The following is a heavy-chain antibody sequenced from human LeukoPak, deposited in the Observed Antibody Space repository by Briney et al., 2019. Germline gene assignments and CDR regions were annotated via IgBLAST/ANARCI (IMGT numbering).Heavy chain of an antibody. CDR3: ARVPDGYNLYFDY. CDR1: GGSISSGGYY. D-gene: IGHD5-24*01. J-gene: IGHJ4*02. V-gene: IGHV4-31*03. CDR2: IYYSGST. Sequence: SETLSLTCTVSGGSISSGGYYWSWICQHPGKGLEWIGYIYYSGSTYYNPSLKSRVTISVDTSKNQFSLKLSSVTAADTAVYYCARVPDGYNLYFDYWGQGTLVTVSS.